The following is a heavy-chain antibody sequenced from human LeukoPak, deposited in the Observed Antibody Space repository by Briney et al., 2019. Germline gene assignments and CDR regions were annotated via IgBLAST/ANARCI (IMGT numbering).Heavy chain of an antibody. CDR3: ARAWVLWFGELPYYFDY. D-gene: IGHD3-10*01. Sequence: GGSLRLSCAASGFTFSSYSMNWVRQAPGKGLEWVSSISSSSSYIYYADSVKGRFTISRDNAKNSLYLQMNSLRAEDTAVYYCARAWVLWFGELPYYFDYWGQGTLVTVSS. V-gene: IGHV3-21*01. CDR2: ISSSSSYI. J-gene: IGHJ4*02. CDR1: GFTFSSYS.